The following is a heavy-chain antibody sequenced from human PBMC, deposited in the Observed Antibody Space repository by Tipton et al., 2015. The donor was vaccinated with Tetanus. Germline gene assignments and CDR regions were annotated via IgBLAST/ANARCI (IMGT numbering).Heavy chain of an antibody. J-gene: IGHJ6*02. Sequence: TLSLTCTVSGDSITSFYWSWIRQPPGKGLEWIGYIFYGGTTNYNPSLKSRVTISVDTPKNQVSLRLNSVTAADTAVYFCARTPDYYYGMDVWGQGTTVTVSS. CDR2: IFYGGTT. V-gene: IGHV4-59*12. CDR1: GDSITSFY. CDR3: ARTPDYYYGMDV.